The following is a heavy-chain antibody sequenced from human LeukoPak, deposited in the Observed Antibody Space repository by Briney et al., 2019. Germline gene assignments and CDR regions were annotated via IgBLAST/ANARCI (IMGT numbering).Heavy chain of an antibody. J-gene: IGHJ4*02. V-gene: IGHV3-48*04. D-gene: IGHD6-13*01. Sequence: GGSLRLSCAASGFTFSSYWMHWVRQAPGKGLGWVSYISSSGSTIYYADSVKGRFTISRDNAKNSLYLQMNSLRAEDTAVYYCARDRDSSSWYPGLFDYWGQGTLVTVSS. CDR1: GFTFSSYW. CDR3: ARDRDSSSWYPGLFDY. CDR2: ISSSGSTI.